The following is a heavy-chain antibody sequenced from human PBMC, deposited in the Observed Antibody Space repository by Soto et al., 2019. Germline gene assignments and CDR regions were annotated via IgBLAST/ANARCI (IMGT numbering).Heavy chain of an antibody. CDR3: ARGYCGGGCYSSRGWFDP. Sequence: SETLSLTCAVSGGSISSGGYSWSWIRQPPGKGLEWIGYIHHSGSTYYNPSLKSRVTISVDRSKNQFSLKLSSVTAADTAVYYCARGYCGGGCYSSRGWFDPWGQGTLVTVS. CDR1: GGSISSGGYS. CDR2: IHHSGST. D-gene: IGHD2-21*02. V-gene: IGHV4-30-2*01. J-gene: IGHJ5*02.